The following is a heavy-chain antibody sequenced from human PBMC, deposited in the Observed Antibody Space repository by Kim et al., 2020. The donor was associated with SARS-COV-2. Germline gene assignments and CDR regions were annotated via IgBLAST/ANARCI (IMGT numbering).Heavy chain of an antibody. J-gene: IGHJ2*01. Sequence: SETLSLTCSVSGGSISNYYWSWIRQPPGKGLEWIGYIYDSGSTNCNPSLKSRVTISVDTSKKQFSLKLSSVTAADTAVYYCASRIAAAGDWYFDLWGRGTLVTVSS. CDR2: IYDSGST. CDR3: ASRIAAAGDWYFDL. CDR1: GGSISNYY. V-gene: IGHV4-59*08. D-gene: IGHD6-13*01.